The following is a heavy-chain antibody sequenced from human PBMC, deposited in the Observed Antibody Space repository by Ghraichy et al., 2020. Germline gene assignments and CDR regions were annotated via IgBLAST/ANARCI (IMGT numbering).Heavy chain of an antibody. CDR3: ARVGDFWRESEVGFDY. V-gene: IGHV3-66*01. Sequence: GGSLRLSCAASGFTVSNNYMNWVRQAPGKGLEWVSVIYRDGTTYYADSVKGRFTISRDSSLNTLYLQMNSLRAEDTALYYCARVGDFWRESEVGFDYWGKGTLVTFSS. J-gene: IGHJ4*02. CDR1: GFTVSNNY. D-gene: IGHD3-3*01. CDR2: IYRDGTT.